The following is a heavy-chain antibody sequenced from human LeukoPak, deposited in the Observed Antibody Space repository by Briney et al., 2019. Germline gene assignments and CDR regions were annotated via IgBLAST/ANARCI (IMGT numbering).Heavy chain of an antibody. V-gene: IGHV4-38-2*01. J-gene: IGHJ6*03. CDR1: SYSISSGYY. CDR2: IYHSGST. Sequence: SGTLSLTCAVSSYSISSGYYWGRIRQPPGKGLGWIGSIYHSGSTYYNPSLKSRVTISVDTSKNQFSLKLNSVTAADTSLYYCARHVVPAAQSSYMGVWGKGTTVTVSS. D-gene: IGHD2-2*01. CDR3: ARHVVPAAQSSYMGV.